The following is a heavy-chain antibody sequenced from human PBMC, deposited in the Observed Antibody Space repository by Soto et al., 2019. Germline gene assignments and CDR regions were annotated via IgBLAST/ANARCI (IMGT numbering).Heavy chain of an antibody. D-gene: IGHD2-2*01. Sequence: PGVTLRLSCEASGFRCDDHAMHWVRQRPGGGLEWVAGISWKSDSEGYADSVKGRFSISRDNIQHSVHLQMNSLRPEDTALYYCSRYTGLYHDGMSVRGQRSRGTVSS. CDR1: GFRCDDHA. J-gene: IGHJ6*02. V-gene: IGHV3-9*01. CDR2: ISWKSDSE. CDR3: SRYTGLYHDGMSV.